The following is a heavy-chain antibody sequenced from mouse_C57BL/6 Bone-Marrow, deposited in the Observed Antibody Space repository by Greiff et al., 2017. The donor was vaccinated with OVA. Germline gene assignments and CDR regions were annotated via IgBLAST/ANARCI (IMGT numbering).Heavy chain of an antibody. D-gene: IGHD4-1*01. CDR1: GFTFTDYY. V-gene: IGHV7-3*01. J-gene: IGHJ4*01. CDR3: ASGLPKLGRIYAMDY. Sequence: EVKVVESGGGLVQPGGSLSLSCAASGFTFTDYYMSWVRQPPGKALEWLGFIRNKANGYTTEYSASVKGRFTISRDTSQSILYLQMNALRAEDSATYYCASGLPKLGRIYAMDYWGQGTSVTVSS. CDR2: IRNKANGYTT.